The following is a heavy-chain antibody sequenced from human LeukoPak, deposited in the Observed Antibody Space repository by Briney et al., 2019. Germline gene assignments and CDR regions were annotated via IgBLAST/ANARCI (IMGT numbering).Heavy chain of an antibody. V-gene: IGHV3-43*02. J-gene: IGHJ4*02. Sequence: GGSLRLSCAASGFMFDDYAMHWVRRVPGRGLEWVSLISGDGVSSFYADSVKGRFTISRDNNNSSLSLQMRRLTTEDTAFYYCVREQFSHTSNYFDNWGQGILVTVSS. CDR3: VREQFSHTSNYFDN. D-gene: IGHD5-24*01. CDR2: ISGDGVSS. CDR1: GFMFDDYA.